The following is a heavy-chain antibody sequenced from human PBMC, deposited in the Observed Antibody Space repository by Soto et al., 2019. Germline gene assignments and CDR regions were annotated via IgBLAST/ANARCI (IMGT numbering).Heavy chain of an antibody. CDR2: IYSGGDT. CDR3: ARNIPVTTLGY. Sequence: EVQLVESGGGLVQPGGSLRLSCAASGFSVSNNYMSWVHQAPGKGLECVSLIYSGGDTYYVDSVKGRFSISRDSSKSTLYLQMNSLRAEDSAVYYCARNIPVTTLGYWGQGTVVTVAS. CDR1: GFSVSNNY. D-gene: IGHD4-17*01. V-gene: IGHV3-66*01. J-gene: IGHJ4*02.